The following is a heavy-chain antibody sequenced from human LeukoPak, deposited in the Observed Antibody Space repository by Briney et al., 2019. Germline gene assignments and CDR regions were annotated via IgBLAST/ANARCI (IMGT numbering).Heavy chain of an antibody. CDR3: ARGGQLVRWAEYFQH. V-gene: IGHV4-4*07. CDR1: GGSISSYY. D-gene: IGHD6-13*01. CDR2: IYTSGST. J-gene: IGHJ1*01. Sequence: PSETLSLTCTVSGGSISSYYWSWIRQPTGKGLEWIGRIYTSGSTNYNPSLKSRVTMSVDTSKNQFSLKLSSVTAADTAVYYCARGGQLVRWAEYFQHWGQGTLLTVSS.